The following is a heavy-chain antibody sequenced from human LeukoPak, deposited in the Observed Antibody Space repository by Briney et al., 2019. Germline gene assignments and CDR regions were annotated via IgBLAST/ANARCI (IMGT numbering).Heavy chain of an antibody. V-gene: IGHV3-53*01. CDR1: GFTVSSRY. CDR3: ARGESSDCTCIDY. Sequence: GGSLRLSCAASGFTVSSRYMSWVRQAPGKGLEWVSVIHGDGNTYYADSVKGRFTISRDNSKNTLYLQMNSLRAEDTAVYYCARGESSDCTCIDYWGQGTLVSVSS. J-gene: IGHJ4*02. CDR2: IHGDGNT. D-gene: IGHD2-21*02.